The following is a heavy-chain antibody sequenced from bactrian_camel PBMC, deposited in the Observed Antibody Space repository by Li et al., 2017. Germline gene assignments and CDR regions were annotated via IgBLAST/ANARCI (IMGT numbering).Heavy chain of an antibody. Sequence: HVQLVESGGGSVQAGGSLKLSCSYSNPSYCLSWFRQAPGKEREGVAAIETGARSTYYADSVEGRFTTSLDTAKSMFYLQMNSLAPEDTAVYYCGVDLGLRRDTACDGMDYGGKGTQVTVS. J-gene: IGHJ7*01. CDR2: IETGARST. D-gene: IGHD5*01. V-gene: IGHV3S45*01. CDR1: SNPSYC.